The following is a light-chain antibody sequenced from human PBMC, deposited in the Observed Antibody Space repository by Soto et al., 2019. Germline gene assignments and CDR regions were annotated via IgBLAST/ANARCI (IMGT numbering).Light chain of an antibody. CDR1: QSISSY. Sequence: DIQMTQSASSLSASVADRFTMTCRASQSISSYLNWYQQKPGKAPKLLIYAASSLQSGVPSRFSGSGSGTDFTLTISSLQPEDFATYYCQQSYSTPITFGQGTRLEI. CDR3: QQSYSTPIT. CDR2: AAS. J-gene: IGKJ5*01. V-gene: IGKV1-39*01.